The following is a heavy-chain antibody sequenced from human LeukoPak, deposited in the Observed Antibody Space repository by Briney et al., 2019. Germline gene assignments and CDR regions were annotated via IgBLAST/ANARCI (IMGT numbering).Heavy chain of an antibody. CDR2: INAGNGNT. V-gene: IGHV1-3*03. CDR3: ARGRMAVAGTVGLDY. Sequence: GASVKVSCKASGYTFTSYAMHWVRQAPGQRLEWMGWINAGNGNTKYSQEFQGRVTITRDTSASTAYMELSSLRSEDMAVYYCARGRMAVAGTVGLDYWGQGTLVTVS. J-gene: IGHJ4*02. CDR1: GYTFTSYA. D-gene: IGHD6-19*01.